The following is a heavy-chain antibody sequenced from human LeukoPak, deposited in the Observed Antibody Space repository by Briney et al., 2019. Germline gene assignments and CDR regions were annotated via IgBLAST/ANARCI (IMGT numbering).Heavy chain of an antibody. CDR1: GFTFSSYS. Sequence: GSLRLSCAASGFTFSSYSMNWVRQAPGKGLEWVSYISSSSSTTYYADSVKGRFTISRDNAKNSLYLQMNSLRAEDTAVYYCARDENNWNDDGDYWGQGTLVTVSS. D-gene: IGHD1-1*01. J-gene: IGHJ4*02. CDR3: ARDENNWNDDGDY. CDR2: ISSSSSTT. V-gene: IGHV3-48*01.